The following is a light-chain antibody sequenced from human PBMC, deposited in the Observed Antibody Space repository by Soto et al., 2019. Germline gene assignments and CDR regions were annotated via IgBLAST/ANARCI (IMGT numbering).Light chain of an antibody. CDR1: SSDVGGYNY. CDR2: EVT. J-gene: IGLJ1*01. CDR3: AAWDDSLNGYV. V-gene: IGLV2-8*01. Sequence: QSVLTQPPSASGSPGQSVTISCTGTSSDVGGYNYVSWYQQHPGKAPKLMIYEVTKRPSGVPDRFSGSKSASTASLTVSGLQAEDEADYYCAAWDDSLNGYVFGTGTKVNVL.